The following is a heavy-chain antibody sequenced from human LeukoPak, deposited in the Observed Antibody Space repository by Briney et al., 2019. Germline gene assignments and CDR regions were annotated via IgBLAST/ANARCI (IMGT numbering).Heavy chain of an antibody. CDR2: IYTSGST. J-gene: IGHJ6*04. Sequence: SEDLSLTCTVSGGSISSGSYYWSWIRQPAGKGLEWIGRIYTSGSTNYNPSLKSRVTISVDTSKNQFSLKLSSVTAADTAVYYCARGGGYRSLDVLGKGTTVTVSS. CDR1: GGSISSGSYY. CDR3: ARGGGYRSLDV. D-gene: IGHD5-24*01. V-gene: IGHV4-61*02.